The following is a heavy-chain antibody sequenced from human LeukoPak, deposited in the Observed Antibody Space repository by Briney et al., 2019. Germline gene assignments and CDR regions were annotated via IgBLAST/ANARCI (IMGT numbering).Heavy chain of an antibody. CDR3: ARVESRGVVTLIDY. CDR1: GGSISSYY. D-gene: IGHD3-3*01. V-gene: IGHV4-59*01. J-gene: IGHJ4*02. CDR2: IYYSGST. Sequence: SETLSLTCTVSGGSISSYYWSWLRQPPGKGLEGRGYIYYSGSTNYNPSLKSRVTISVDTSKNQFSLKLSSVTAADTAVYYCARVESRGVVTLIDYWGQGTLVTVSS.